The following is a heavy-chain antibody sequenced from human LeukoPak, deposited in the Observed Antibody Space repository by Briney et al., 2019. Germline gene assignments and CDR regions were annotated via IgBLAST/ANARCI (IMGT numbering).Heavy chain of an antibody. CDR1: GFTFSSYW. D-gene: IGHD1-1*01. CDR3: LVTTRRRGFDY. CDR2: IRPATTVQ. V-gene: IGHV3-7*01. J-gene: IGHJ4*02. Sequence: GGSLRLSCAASGFTFSSYWVSSVRQARGKGLGWVANIRPATTVQNYVVSAQGRLTSSRDNSKSSLYLQMSRLRAEDTAVYYCLVTTRRRGFDYCGQGALVTASS.